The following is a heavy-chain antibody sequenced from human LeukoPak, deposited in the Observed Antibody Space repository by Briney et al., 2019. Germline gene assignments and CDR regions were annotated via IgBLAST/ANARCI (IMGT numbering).Heavy chain of an antibody. V-gene: IGHV3-23*01. CDR1: GFIFSSYA. Sequence: GGSLRLCCAASGFIFSSYAMSWVRQAPGEGMEWVSSISASGGTTHYADSVKGRFTISRDNSKNTLDLQMNSLRVEDTAIYYCAKGGCSSTSCYVDYWGQGTLVTVSS. J-gene: IGHJ4*02. CDR2: ISASGGTT. CDR3: AKGGCSSTSCYVDY. D-gene: IGHD2-2*01.